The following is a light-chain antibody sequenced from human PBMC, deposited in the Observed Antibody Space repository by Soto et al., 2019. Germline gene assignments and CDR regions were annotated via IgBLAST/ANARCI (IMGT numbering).Light chain of an antibody. CDR1: QSISSW. CDR3: QQYNSYWT. V-gene: IGKV1-5*03. Sequence: IQRTQSPSTLSASVGHRVTITCRASQSISSWLAWYQQKPGKAPNPLIYKASSLEGGVPSRFSGSGSGTEFTLPISSLTPDDFATYDCQQYNSYWTFRQGTKVDI. CDR2: KAS. J-gene: IGKJ1*01.